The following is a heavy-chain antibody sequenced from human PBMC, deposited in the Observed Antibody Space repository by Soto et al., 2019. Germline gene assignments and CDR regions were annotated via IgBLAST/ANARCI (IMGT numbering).Heavy chain of an antibody. CDR2: IYHSGST. J-gene: IGHJ6*02. D-gene: IGHD3-22*01. CDR3: VGSGYYHNGGIVV. CDR1: GCSISSGDYY. Sequence: SETLSLTGTVSGCSISSGDYYWSWIRQPPGKGLEWIGYIYHSGSTYYNPSLKSRVTISVDTSKNQFSLKLSSVTAADTAVYVCVGSGYYHNGGIVVLGQGTTVSVSS. V-gene: IGHV4-30-4*01.